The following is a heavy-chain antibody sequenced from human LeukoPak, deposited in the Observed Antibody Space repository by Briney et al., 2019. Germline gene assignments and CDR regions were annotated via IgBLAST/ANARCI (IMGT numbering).Heavy chain of an antibody. CDR1: GGSISSGSYY. CDR2: IYTSGST. Sequence: SETLSLTCTVSGGSISSGSYYWSWIRQPAGKGLEWIGRIYTSGSTNYNPSLKSRVTISVDTSKNQFSLKLSSVTAADTAVYYCARLPIRYCSSTSCFNFDYWGQGTLVTVSS. V-gene: IGHV4-61*02. CDR3: ARLPIRYCSSTSCFNFDY. D-gene: IGHD2-2*01. J-gene: IGHJ4*02.